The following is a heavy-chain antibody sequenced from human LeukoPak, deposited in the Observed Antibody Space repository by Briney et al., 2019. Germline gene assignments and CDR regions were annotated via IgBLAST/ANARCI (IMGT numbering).Heavy chain of an antibody. CDR3: ARGPWRAATTDAFDT. J-gene: IGHJ3*02. V-gene: IGHV4-34*01. D-gene: IGHD2-15*01. CDR2: INHSGST. Sequence: SETLSLTCAVYGGSFSGYYWSWIRQPPGKGLEWIGEINHSGSTNYNPSLKSRVTISVDTSKNQFSLKLSSVTAADTAVYYCARGPWRAATTDAFDTWGQGTMVAVSS. CDR1: GGSFSGYY.